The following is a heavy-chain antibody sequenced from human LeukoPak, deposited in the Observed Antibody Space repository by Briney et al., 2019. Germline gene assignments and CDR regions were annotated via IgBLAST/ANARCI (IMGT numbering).Heavy chain of an antibody. D-gene: IGHD5-18*01. CDR3: ARTTEGGYSYGYFYYYYMDV. CDR2: IYYSGST. J-gene: IGHJ6*03. V-gene: IGHV4-61*01. Sequence: NPSETLSLTCTVSAYSISSGYYWSWIRQPPGKGLEWIGYIYYSGSTNYKSSLKSRVTISVDTSKNQFSLKLSSVTAADTAVYYCARTTEGGYSYGYFYYYYMDVWGKGTTVTISS. CDR1: AYSISSGYY.